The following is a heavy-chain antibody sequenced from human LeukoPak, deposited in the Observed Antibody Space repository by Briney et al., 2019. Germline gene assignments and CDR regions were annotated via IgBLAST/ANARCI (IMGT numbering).Heavy chain of an antibody. Sequence: GGSLRLSCAASGFTFSAYWMHWVRQAPGKGLVWVSRINGDGSSTIYADSVKGRFTISRDNAKNTLYLQMNSLRAEDTAVYYCARLGEKADFDYWGQGTLVTVSS. V-gene: IGHV3-74*01. D-gene: IGHD3-16*01. CDR2: INGDGSST. CDR3: ARLGEKADFDY. CDR1: GFTFSAYW. J-gene: IGHJ4*02.